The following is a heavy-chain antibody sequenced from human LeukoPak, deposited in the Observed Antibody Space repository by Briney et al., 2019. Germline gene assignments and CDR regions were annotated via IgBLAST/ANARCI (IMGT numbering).Heavy chain of an antibody. CDR1: GFTFSSFA. CDR3: ARVTGSYYRYYYYYMDV. V-gene: IGHV3-23*01. CDR2: ISNSGGNT. D-gene: IGHD1-26*01. J-gene: IGHJ6*03. Sequence: GGSLRLSCAASGFTFSSFAMTWVRQAPGKGLQWVSTISNSGGNTYYADSVKGRFTISRDNSKSTLYLQMSRLRAEDTALYYCARVTGSYYRYYYYYMDVWGKGTTVTVSS.